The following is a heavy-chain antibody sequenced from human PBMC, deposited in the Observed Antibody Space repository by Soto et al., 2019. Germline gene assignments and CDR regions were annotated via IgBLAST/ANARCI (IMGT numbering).Heavy chain of an antibody. CDR1: GYTFSSHA. CDR3: AKVAEAVAGTVYGY. J-gene: IGHJ1*01. V-gene: IGHV3-23*01. Sequence: EVQLLESGGGLVQPGGSLRLSCAASGYTFSSHAMGWVRQAPGKGLEWVSSIGGGGGSEHYADTVKGRFTISRDNSKNTLYLQMNSRRADDTAIYYCAKVAEAVAGTVYGYWGQGTLVTVSS. CDR2: IGGGGGSE. D-gene: IGHD6-19*01.